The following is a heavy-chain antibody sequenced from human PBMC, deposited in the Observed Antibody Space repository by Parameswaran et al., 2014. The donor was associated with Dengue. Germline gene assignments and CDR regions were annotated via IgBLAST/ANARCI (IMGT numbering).Heavy chain of an antibody. J-gene: IGHJ4*02. CDR3: ARDWDWSGYPDY. D-gene: IGHD3-3*01. Sequence: SWVRQAPGQGLEWMGWISAYNGNTNYAQKLQGRVTMTTDTSTSTAYMELRSLRSDDTAVYYCARDWDWSGYPDYWGQGTLVTVSS. V-gene: IGHV1-18*01. CDR2: ISAYNGNT.